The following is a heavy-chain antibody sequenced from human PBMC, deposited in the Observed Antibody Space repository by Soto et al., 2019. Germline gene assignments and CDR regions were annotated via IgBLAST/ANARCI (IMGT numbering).Heavy chain of an antibody. J-gene: IGHJ6*03. CDR1: GFTFGDYA. D-gene: IGHD3-10*01. CDR2: IRSKAYGGTT. V-gene: IGHV3-49*03. CDR3: TRESSNVWFGEEAYYMDV. Sequence: GGSLRLSCTASGFTFGDYAMSWFRQAPGKGLEWVGFIRSKAYGGTTEYAASVKGKFTISSDDSKSIDYLQMNSLKTEDTAVYYCTRESSNVWFGEEAYYMDVWAKGTTVTVSS.